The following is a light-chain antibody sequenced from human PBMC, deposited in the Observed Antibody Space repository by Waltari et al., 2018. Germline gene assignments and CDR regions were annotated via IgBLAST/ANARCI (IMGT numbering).Light chain of an antibody. CDR1: QSVGTS. CDR2: GAS. V-gene: IGKV3-20*01. J-gene: IGKJ1*01. Sequence: EVVLTQSPGTLSLSPGERATLACRASQSVGTSLAWYHRKPGQAPRLLIHGASRRATGIPDRFSGSGSGTDFSLTISRLEPEDFAVYYCQHYVRLPATFGQGTKVEV. CDR3: QHYVRLPAT.